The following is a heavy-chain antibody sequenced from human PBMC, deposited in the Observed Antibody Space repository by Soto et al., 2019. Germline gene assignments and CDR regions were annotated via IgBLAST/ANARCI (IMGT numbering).Heavy chain of an antibody. CDR1: GFTFSSYS. D-gene: IGHD3-22*01. CDR2: ISYDGSNK. Sequence: GGSRTLSCAASGFTFSSYSMHWVRQAPGKGLEWVAVISYDGSNKYYADSVKGRFTISRDNSKNTLYLQMNSLRAEDTAVYYCARDRGYYDSSGPGYFDYWRQGTLVTVSS. CDR3: ARDRGYYDSSGPGYFDY. J-gene: IGHJ4*02. V-gene: IGHV3-30-3*01.